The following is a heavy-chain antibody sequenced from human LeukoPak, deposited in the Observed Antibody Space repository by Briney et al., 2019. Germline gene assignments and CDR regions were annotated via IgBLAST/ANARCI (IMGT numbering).Heavy chain of an antibody. Sequence: PGGSLILYCAASGFTFSSYWMHWGRQSLAHGLVWVSHITSDGSSPGYADSVKGRFTISRDNVKNTLYLQMDSLRADDTGVYYCARDNPGIGIDYWGQGTLVTVSS. D-gene: IGHD1-14*01. CDR3: ARDNPGIGIDY. J-gene: IGHJ4*02. V-gene: IGHV3-74*01. CDR1: GFTFSSYW. CDR2: ITSDGSSP.